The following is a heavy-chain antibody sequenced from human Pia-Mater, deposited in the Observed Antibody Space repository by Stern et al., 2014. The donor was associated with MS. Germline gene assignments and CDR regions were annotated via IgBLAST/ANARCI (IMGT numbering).Heavy chain of an antibody. CDR2: IITFFGTT. V-gene: IGHV1-69*01. CDR1: GGTFSNYG. J-gene: IGHJ4*02. D-gene: IGHD2-21*02. Sequence: QVQLMQSGDEAKKPGSSVKVFCKTLGGTFSNYGFFWVRQAPGQGLEWMGGIITFFGTTNYAQKFQGRVTITADESTSTVYMELRSLRSDDSAIYYCTASGGGPHDYYFEWWGQGTLVTVSS. CDR3: TASGGGPHDYYFEW.